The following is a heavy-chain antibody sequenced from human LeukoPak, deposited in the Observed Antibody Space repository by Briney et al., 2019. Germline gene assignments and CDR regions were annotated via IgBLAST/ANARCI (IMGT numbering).Heavy chain of an antibody. J-gene: IGHJ4*02. V-gene: IGHV3-30*18. Sequence: GGSLRLSCAASGFTFSSYGMHWVRQAPGKGLEWVAVISYDGSNKYYADSVKGRFTISRDNSKNTLYLQMNSLRAGDTAVYYCAKRGYDSSGYYYFDYWGQGTLVTVSS. CDR3: AKRGYDSSGYYYFDY. D-gene: IGHD3-22*01. CDR2: ISYDGSNK. CDR1: GFTFSSYG.